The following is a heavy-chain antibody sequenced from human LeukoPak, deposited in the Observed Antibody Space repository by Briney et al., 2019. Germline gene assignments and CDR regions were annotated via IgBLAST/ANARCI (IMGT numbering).Heavy chain of an antibody. Sequence: GESLKISCKGSGYSFTSYWIAWVRQMPGKGLEWMGIIYPDDSDTKYNPSIQGQVTISADKSISTAYLRWSSLKASDSAIYYCARRQVADTGFDSWGQGTLVTVSS. V-gene: IGHV5-51*01. CDR1: GYSFTSYW. CDR3: ARRQVADTGFDS. J-gene: IGHJ4*02. D-gene: IGHD5-18*01. CDR2: IYPDDSDT.